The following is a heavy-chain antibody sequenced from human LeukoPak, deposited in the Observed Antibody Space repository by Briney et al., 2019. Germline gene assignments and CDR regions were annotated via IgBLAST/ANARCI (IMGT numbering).Heavy chain of an antibody. Sequence: GGSLRLSCAASGFTFSSYEMNWVRQAPGKGLEWVSYISSSGSTIYYADSVKGRFTISRDNAKNSLYLQMNSLRAGDTAVYYCARDGGYCSGGSCYSYFQHWGQGTLVTVSS. CDR1: GFTFSSYE. CDR3: ARDGGYCSGGSCYSYFQH. V-gene: IGHV3-48*03. D-gene: IGHD2-15*01. J-gene: IGHJ1*01. CDR2: ISSSGSTI.